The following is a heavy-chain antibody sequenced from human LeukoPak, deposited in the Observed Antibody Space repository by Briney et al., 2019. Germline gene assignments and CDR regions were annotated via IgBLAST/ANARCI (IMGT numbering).Heavy chain of an antibody. D-gene: IGHD1-1*01. CDR1: GFTFSSYA. J-gene: IGHJ6*02. V-gene: IGHV3-30-3*01. CDR3: ARASAMERYYNYYYYYGMDV. Sequence: GGSLRLCCAASGFTFSSYAMHWVRQAPGKGLEWVAVISYDGSNKYYADSVKGRFTISRDNSKNTLYLQMNSLRAEDTAVYYCARASAMERYYNYYYYYGMDVWGQGTTVTVSS. CDR2: ISYDGSNK.